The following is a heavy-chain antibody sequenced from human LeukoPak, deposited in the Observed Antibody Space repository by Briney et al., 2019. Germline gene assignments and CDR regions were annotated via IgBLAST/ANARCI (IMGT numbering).Heavy chain of an antibody. CDR3: ARERRDRFGENAFDI. CDR1: GVSLCRYF. D-gene: IGHD3-10*01. J-gene: IGHJ3*02. Sequence: GTPSLTPAVYGVSLCRYFWSSIRHPPRERLGWGGYIYYSGSTNFNPSLTSRVTMSVDRSKSQFSLKLSSVTAADTAVYYCARERRDRFGENAFDIWGQGTLVTVSS. CDR2: IYYSGST. V-gene: IGHV4-59*12.